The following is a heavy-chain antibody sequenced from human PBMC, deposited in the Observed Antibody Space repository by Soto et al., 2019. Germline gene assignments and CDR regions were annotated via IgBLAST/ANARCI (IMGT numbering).Heavy chain of an antibody. Sequence: EVQLVESGGGLVKPGGSLRLSCAASGFTFSSYSMNWVRQAPGKGLEWVSSISSSSSYIYYADSVKGRFTISRDNAKNSLYLQMNSLRAEDTAVYYCARDLIVEMATLGAFDIWGQGTMVTVSS. CDR3: ARDLIVEMATLGAFDI. CDR1: GFTFSSYS. J-gene: IGHJ3*02. D-gene: IGHD3-16*02. CDR2: ISSSSSYI. V-gene: IGHV3-21*01.